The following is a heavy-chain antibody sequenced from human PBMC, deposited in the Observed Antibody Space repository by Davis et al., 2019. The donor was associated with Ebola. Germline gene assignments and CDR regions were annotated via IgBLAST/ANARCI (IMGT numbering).Heavy chain of an antibody. CDR3: ARDFPDRTNGGLYYYYGMDV. J-gene: IGHJ6*02. V-gene: IGHV4-30-4*01. CDR2: IYYSGST. CDR1: GGSFSGYY. Sequence: SETLSLTCAVYGGSFSGYYWSWIRQPPGKGLEWIGYIYYSGSTYYNPSLKSRVTISVDTSKNQFSLKLSSVTAADTAVYYCARDFPDRTNGGLYYYYGMDVWGQGTTVTVSS. D-gene: IGHD2-8*01.